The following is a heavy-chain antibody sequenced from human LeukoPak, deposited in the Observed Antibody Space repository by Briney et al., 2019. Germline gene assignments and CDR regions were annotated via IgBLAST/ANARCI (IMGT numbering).Heavy chain of an antibody. Sequence: GGSLRLSCAASGFTFSSYAMNWVRQAPGKGLEWVSAIGSSGGTTYYADSVKGRFTISRDNSKNTVFLQMNNLRTEDTAVYFCARPSPPGDGYNPPDYWGQGTLVTVSS. J-gene: IGHJ4*02. V-gene: IGHV3-23*01. CDR1: GFTFSSYA. CDR2: IGSSGGTT. D-gene: IGHD5-24*01. CDR3: ARPSPPGDGYNPPDY.